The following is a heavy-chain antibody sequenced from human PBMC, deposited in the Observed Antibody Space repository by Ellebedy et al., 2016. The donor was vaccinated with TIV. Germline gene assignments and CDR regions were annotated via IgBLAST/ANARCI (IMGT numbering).Heavy chain of an antibody. CDR3: ARRGYCSGGSCASVPFDY. J-gene: IGHJ4*02. Sequence: GESLKISCAASGFIFSSYSMNWVRQAPGKGLVWVSRINREEHVRTYADSVGGRFTISRDNATNTLYLQMNSLRAEDMAVYYCARRGYCSGGSCASVPFDYWGQGTLVTVSS. D-gene: IGHD2-15*01. V-gene: IGHV3-74*03. CDR2: INREEHVR. CDR1: GFIFSSYS.